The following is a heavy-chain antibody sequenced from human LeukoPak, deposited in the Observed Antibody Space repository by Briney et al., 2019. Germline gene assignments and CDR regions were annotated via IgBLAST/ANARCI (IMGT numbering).Heavy chain of an antibody. V-gene: IGHV3-74*01. CDR1: GFTFSSYW. CDR3: ARESPACGEDCYFDY. CDR2: IKSDDSST. D-gene: IGHD2-21*02. Sequence: GGSLRLSCAASGFTFSSYWMHWVRQAPGKGLVWVSRIKSDDSSTSYADSVKGRFTISRDNAKNTLYLQMNSLRTDDTAVYYCARESPACGEDCYFDYWGQGTLVTVSS. J-gene: IGHJ4*02.